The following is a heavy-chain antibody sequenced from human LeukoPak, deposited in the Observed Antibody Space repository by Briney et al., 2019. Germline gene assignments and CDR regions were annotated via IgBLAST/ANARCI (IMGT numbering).Heavy chain of an antibody. CDR1: GASISGGTYY. D-gene: IGHD1-26*01. CDR3: ARRGGSGRAFDH. Sequence: SETLFLTCSVSGASISGGTYYWGWIRQPPGKGLEGIGSIYYTGSTYDNPSLKSRVTISVDTSKNQFSLKLSSVTAADTAVYYCARRGGSGRAFDHWGQGTLVTVSS. V-gene: IGHV4-39*01. CDR2: IYYTGST. J-gene: IGHJ4*02.